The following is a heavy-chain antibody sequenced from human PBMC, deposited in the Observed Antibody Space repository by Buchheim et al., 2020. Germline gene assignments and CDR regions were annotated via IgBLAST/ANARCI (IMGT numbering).Heavy chain of an antibody. CDR2: ISWDGGST. V-gene: IGHV3-43D*04. CDR1: GFTFDDYA. J-gene: IGHJ6*02. Sequence: EVQLVESGGVVVQPGGSLRLSCAASGFTFDDYAMHWVRQAPGKGLEWVSLISWDGGSTYYADSVKGRFTISRDNSKNSLYLQMNSLRAEDTALYYCAKEQYSSSGIGYYYYYGMDVWGQGTT. D-gene: IGHD6-6*01. CDR3: AKEQYSSSGIGYYYYYGMDV.